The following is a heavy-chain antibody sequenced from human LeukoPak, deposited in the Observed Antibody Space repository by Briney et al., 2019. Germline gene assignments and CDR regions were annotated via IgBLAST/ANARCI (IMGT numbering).Heavy chain of an antibody. CDR2: IYYSGST. J-gene: IGHJ2*01. CDR1: GGSISSYY. Sequence: PSETLSLTCTVSGGSISSYYWSWIRQPPGKGLEWIGYIYYSGSTNYNPSLKSRVTISVDTSKNQFSLKLSSVTAADTAVYYCARGPRPAAWYFDLWGRGTLVTVSS. CDR3: ARGPRPAAWYFDL. V-gene: IGHV4-59*01.